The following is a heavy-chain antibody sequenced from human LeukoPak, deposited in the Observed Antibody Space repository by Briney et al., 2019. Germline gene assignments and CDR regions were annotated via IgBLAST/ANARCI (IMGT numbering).Heavy chain of an antibody. Sequence: PSETLSLTCTVSSASISSSSYYWGWIRQPPGKGLEWIGSIYYSASTYYNPSLKSRVTISVDTSKNKFSLKLSSVTAADTAVYYCASSVAMVPDYWGQGTLVTVSS. CDR3: ASSVAMVPDY. D-gene: IGHD3-10*01. J-gene: IGHJ4*02. CDR1: SASISSSSYY. V-gene: IGHV4-39*01. CDR2: IYYSAST.